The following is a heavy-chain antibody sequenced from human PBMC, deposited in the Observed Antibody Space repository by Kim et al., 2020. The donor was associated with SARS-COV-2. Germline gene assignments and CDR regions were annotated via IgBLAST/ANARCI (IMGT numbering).Heavy chain of an antibody. CDR2: IKQDGSEK. D-gene: IGHD6-13*01. CDR3: ARVYGGSWCFDY. CDR1: GFTFSSNW. J-gene: IGHJ4*02. V-gene: IGHV3-7*01. Sequence: GGSLRLSCAASGFTFSSNWMSWVRQAPGKWLEWVANIKQDGSEKYYVDSVKGRFTIARDNAKNSLYLQMNSLRAEDTAVYYCARVYGGSWCFDYWGQGTLVTVSS.